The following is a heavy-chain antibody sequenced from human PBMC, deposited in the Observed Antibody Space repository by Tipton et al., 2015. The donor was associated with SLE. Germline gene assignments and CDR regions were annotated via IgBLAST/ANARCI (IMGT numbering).Heavy chain of an antibody. V-gene: IGHV4-31*03. CDR1: GYSIGAGGYY. J-gene: IGHJ3*02. Sequence: TLSLTCSVSGYSIGAGGYYWSWIRQHPGKGLEWIGYIYYSGTTFYNPSLRSRLVISVDTSKNQFSLKLSSVTAADTAVYYCARVYSSGWHGDAFDIWGQGTMVTVSS. CDR3: ARVYSSGWHGDAFDI. CDR2: IYYSGTT. D-gene: IGHD6-19*01.